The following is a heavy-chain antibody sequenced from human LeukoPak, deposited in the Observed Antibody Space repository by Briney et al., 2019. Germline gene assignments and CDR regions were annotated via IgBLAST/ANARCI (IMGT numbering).Heavy chain of an antibody. CDR3: ARPYYYDSRIDP. Sequence: SETLSLTCTVSGGSISSGDYHWSWIRQPPGKGLEWIAYMYYSGSTYYNPSLKSRVTMSADTSKNQLSLKLSSVTAADTAVYSCARPYYYDSRIDPWGQGILVTVSS. CDR1: GGSISSGDYH. J-gene: IGHJ5*02. CDR2: MYYSGST. D-gene: IGHD3-22*01. V-gene: IGHV4-30-4*01.